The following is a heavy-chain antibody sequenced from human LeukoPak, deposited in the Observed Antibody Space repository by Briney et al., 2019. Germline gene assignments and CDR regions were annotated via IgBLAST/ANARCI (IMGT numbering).Heavy chain of an antibody. CDR3: ARNQGPYYGSGSNYN. D-gene: IGHD3-10*01. V-gene: IGHV3-72*01. J-gene: IGHJ4*02. Sequence: GGSLRLSCAASGFTFSDHYMDWVRQAPGKGLEWVGRTRNKANSYTTEYAASVKGRFTISRDDSKNSLYLQMNSLKTEDTAVNYCARNQGPYYGSGSNYNWGQGTLVTVSS. CDR1: GFTFSDHY. CDR2: TRNKANSYTT.